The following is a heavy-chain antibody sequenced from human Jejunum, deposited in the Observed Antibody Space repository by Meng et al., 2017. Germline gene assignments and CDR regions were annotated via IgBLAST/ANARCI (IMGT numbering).Heavy chain of an antibody. CDR3: ARVPLSGFDF. Sequence: SETLSLTCTVSGGSMTNYYWSWIRQTPGKGLEWLGYIYYGGNTNYNPSLKSRLTISLDTSKNQFSLILSSVTAADTAVYYCARVPLSGFDFWGQGTLVTVSS. CDR2: IYYGGNT. V-gene: IGHV4-59*01. CDR1: GGSMTNYY. D-gene: IGHD5/OR15-5a*01. J-gene: IGHJ3*01.